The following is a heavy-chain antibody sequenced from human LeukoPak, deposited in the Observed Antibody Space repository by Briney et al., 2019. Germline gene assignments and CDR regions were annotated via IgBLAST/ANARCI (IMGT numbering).Heavy chain of an antibody. CDR3: ARGVTTIVVAIHDWYFDL. J-gene: IGHJ2*01. Sequence: PSETLSLTCAISGASISSTNWWIWVRQPPGKGLEWIGEMHHSGRTNYNPSLKSRITISVDTPKNQFSLKLSSVTAADTAVYYCARGVTTIVVAIHDWYFDLWGRGTLVTVSS. CDR2: MHHSGRT. CDR1: GASISSTNW. V-gene: IGHV4-4*02. D-gene: IGHD3-22*01.